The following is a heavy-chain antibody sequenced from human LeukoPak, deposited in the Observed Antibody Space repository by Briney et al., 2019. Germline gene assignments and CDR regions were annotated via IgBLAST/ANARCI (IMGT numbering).Heavy chain of an antibody. CDR3: VRGSRVYCGGDCYYY. D-gene: IGHD2-21*02. J-gene: IGHJ4*02. V-gene: IGHV4-34*01. Sequence: PSETLSLTCTVFGGSFSGYYWSWIRQPPDKGLEWIGEINPSGSTNYNPSLKTRVTISTDTSKNHFSLNLNSVTAADPGVYYCVRGSRVYCGGDCYYYWGQGTLVTVSS. CDR2: INPSGST. CDR1: GGSFSGYY.